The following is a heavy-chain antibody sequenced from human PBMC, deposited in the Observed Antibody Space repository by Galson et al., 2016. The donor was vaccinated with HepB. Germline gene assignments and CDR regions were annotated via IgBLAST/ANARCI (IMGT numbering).Heavy chain of an antibody. CDR2: INSDGSST. D-gene: IGHD2-2*01. V-gene: IGHV3-74*01. CDR1: GFTFSSHW. Sequence: SLRLSCAASGFTFSSHWMHWVRQVPGKGLVWVSRINSDGSSTTYADSEKGRFTISRDNAKNTLLLQMNSLRAEDTAVYYCARGYCVSTSCVNYYYYAMDVWGQGTTVSVSS. CDR3: ARGYCVSTSCVNYYYYAMDV. J-gene: IGHJ6*02.